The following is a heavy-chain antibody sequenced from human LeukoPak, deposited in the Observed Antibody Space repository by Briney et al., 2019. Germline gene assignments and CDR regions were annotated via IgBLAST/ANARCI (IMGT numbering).Heavy chain of an antibody. D-gene: IGHD1-26*01. Sequence: SETLSLTCTVSGGSISSYYWSWIRQPAGKGLEWIGRIYTSGSTNYNASLKSRVSMSVDTSKNQFSLKLSSVTAADTAVFYCARQCSGSYREFDYWGQGTLVTVSS. CDR3: ARQCSGSYREFDY. J-gene: IGHJ4*02. CDR2: IYTSGST. CDR1: GGSISSYY. V-gene: IGHV4-4*07.